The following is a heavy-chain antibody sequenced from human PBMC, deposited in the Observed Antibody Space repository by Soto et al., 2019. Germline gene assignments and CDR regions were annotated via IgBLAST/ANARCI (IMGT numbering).Heavy chain of an antibody. CDR3: ARDLGHYYGSGSYYMEGLSSL. CDR1: GGSISSSNW. CDR2: IYHSGST. Sequence: SETLSLTCAVSGGSISSSNWWSWVRQPPGKGLEWIGEIYHSGSTNYNPSLKSRVTISVDKSKNQFSLKLSSVTAADTAVYYCARDLGHYYGSGSYYMEGLSSLWGQGTLVTVSS. J-gene: IGHJ4*02. D-gene: IGHD3-10*01. V-gene: IGHV4-4*02.